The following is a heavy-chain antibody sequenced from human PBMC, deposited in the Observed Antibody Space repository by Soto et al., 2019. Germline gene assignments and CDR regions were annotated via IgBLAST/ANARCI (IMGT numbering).Heavy chain of an antibody. V-gene: IGHV1-18*01. Sequence: QVQLVQSGAEVKKPGASVKVSCKASGYSFTDYGFTWVRQAPGQGLEWMGWVNTYKGNTNYAQKFQGRVTMTTDTSTSTAYMELRGLRSEDTALYYCARERGNYMYFDYWGQGTLVTVSS. D-gene: IGHD1-7*01. CDR1: GYSFTDYG. CDR2: VNTYKGNT. CDR3: ARERGNYMYFDY. J-gene: IGHJ4*02.